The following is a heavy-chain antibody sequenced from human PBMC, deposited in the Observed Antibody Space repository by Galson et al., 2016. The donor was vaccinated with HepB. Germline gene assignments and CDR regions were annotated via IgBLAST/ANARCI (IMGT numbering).Heavy chain of an antibody. V-gene: IGHV4-34*01. Sequence: SETLSLTCAGYGGSFSAYYWSWIRQPPGKGLEWIGEINHSGSTNYNPSLKRRVTISIDTSKSQFSLKLTSVTAADTAVYYCASPSRSRRFFDLWGRGTLVTVSS. CDR2: INHSGST. J-gene: IGHJ2*01. CDR3: ASPSRSRRFFDL. CDR1: GGSFSAYY.